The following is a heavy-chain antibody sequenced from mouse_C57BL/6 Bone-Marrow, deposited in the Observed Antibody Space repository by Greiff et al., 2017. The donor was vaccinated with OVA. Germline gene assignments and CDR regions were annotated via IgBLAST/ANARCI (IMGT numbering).Heavy chain of an antibody. CDR2: IDPSDSYT. Sequence: QVQLQQSGAELVKPGASVKLSCKASGYTFTSYWMQWVKQRPGQGLEWIGEIDPSDSYTNYNQKFKGKATLTVDTSSSTAYMQLSSLTSEDSAVYYCASRGWYFDVWGTGTTVTVSS. CDR1: GYTFTSYW. J-gene: IGHJ1*03. CDR3: ASRGWYFDV. V-gene: IGHV1-50*01.